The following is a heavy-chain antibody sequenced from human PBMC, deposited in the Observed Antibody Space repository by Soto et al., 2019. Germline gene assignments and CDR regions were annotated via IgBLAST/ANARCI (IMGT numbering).Heavy chain of an antibody. CDR3: DRGVFCGGPPACREMAV. J-gene: IGHJ6*01. D-gene: IGHD3-9*01. Sequence: GASVKVSGKASGYTVSGYRITWVRQAPGQGLEWMGRISGSTGTTNYPRTLRERLTLTTDTYTRPAHMELSRLTCDAAPLYYCDRGVFCGGPPACREMAVWGQGPTVNLSS. CDR1: GYTVSGYR. CDR2: ISGSTGTT. V-gene: IGHV1-18*04.